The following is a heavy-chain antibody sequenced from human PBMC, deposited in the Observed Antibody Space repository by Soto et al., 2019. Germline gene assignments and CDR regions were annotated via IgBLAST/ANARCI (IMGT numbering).Heavy chain of an antibody. CDR2: IRSKANSYAT. CDR1: GFTFSGSA. V-gene: IGHV3-73*01. CDR3: TFIGEITFGGVISTQHP. Sequence: EVQLVESGGGLVQPGGSLKLSCAASGFTFSGSAMHWVRQASGKGLEWVGRIRSKANSYATAYAASVKGRFTISRDDSKNTAYLQMNSLKTEDTAVYYCTFIGEITFGGVISTQHPWGQGTLVTVSS. D-gene: IGHD3-16*02. J-gene: IGHJ4*02.